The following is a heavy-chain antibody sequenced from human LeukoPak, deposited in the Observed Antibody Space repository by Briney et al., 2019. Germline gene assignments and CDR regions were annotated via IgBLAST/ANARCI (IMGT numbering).Heavy chain of an antibody. Sequence: GASVKVSCKASGYTFTSYYIHWVRQAPGQGLEWMGILNLSGGSTSYAQQFQGRVTMTRDTSTSTVYMELSSLRSEDTAVYYCASSPYYDYAWGSYRLDYWGQGTLVTVSS. CDR1: GYTFTSYY. CDR2: LNLSGGST. CDR3: ASSPYYDYAWGSYRLDY. D-gene: IGHD3-16*02. J-gene: IGHJ4*02. V-gene: IGHV1-46*01.